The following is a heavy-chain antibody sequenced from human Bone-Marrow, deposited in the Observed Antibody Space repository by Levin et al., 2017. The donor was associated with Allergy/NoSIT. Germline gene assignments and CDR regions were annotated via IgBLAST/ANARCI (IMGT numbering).Heavy chain of an antibody. CDR2: IIPMPGIT. V-gene: IGHV1-69*04. CDR3: ARAFYYDSSGNYRSAFDL. Sequence: SVKVSCKASGGSFSSYPINWVRQAPGQGLEWMGRIIPMPGITNYTQNFQERVTITADRSTSTAYMELSSLRTEDTAVYYCARAFYYDSSGNYRSAFDLWGQGTRVTVSS. CDR1: GGSFSSYP. D-gene: IGHD3-22*01. J-gene: IGHJ3*01.